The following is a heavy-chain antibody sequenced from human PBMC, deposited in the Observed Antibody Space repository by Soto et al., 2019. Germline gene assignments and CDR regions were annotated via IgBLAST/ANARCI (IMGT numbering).Heavy chain of an antibody. CDR1: GYSFTNYY. V-gene: IGHV1-46*04. CDR2: INPSGIST. Sequence: QVQLVQSGAEEKKPGASVKVSCKTSGYSFTNYYLHWVRQAPGQGLERMGLINPSGISTRYAQKLQGRVTMTRDTSTSTVYMDLSSLRSEDTAVYYCARSDNVVVAGSSPVYFDYWGQGTLVTVSS. D-gene: IGHD2-15*01. CDR3: ARSDNVVVAGSSPVYFDY. J-gene: IGHJ4*02.